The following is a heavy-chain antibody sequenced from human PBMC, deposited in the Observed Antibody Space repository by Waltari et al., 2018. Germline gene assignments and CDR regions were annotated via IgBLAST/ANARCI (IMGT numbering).Heavy chain of an antibody. V-gene: IGHV3-23*01. CDR2: IRGSGGST. J-gene: IGHJ5*02. CDR3: AKDRNLYSSSWGIDP. D-gene: IGHD6-13*01. Sequence: GKGLEWVSVIRGSGGSTYYADSVKGRFTISRDNSKNTLYLQMNSLRAEDTAVYYCAKDRNLYSSSWGIDPWGQGTLVTVSS.